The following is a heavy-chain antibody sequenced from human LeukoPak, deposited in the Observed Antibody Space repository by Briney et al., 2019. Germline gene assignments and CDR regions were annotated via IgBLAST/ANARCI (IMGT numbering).Heavy chain of an antibody. CDR1: GYNSADYY. Sequence: ASVKVSCKAPGYNSADYYIHWVRQAPGQGLEWMGWIKPDSGGTDYVQRFHGRVTMTRDTSISTAYMEVSGLRSDDTAVYCARGINWFDSWGQGTLVTVSS. V-gene: IGHV1-2*02. D-gene: IGHD3-16*01. CDR3: RGINWFDS. J-gene: IGHJ5*01. CDR2: IKPDSGGT.